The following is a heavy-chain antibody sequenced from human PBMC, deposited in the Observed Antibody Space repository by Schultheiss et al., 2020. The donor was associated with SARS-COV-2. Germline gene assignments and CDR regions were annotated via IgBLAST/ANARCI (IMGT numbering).Heavy chain of an antibody. D-gene: IGHD2-15*01. Sequence: ASVKVSCKASGYSFSGYYIHWVRQAPGQGLEWMGWINPNSGDTNYSQKFQGRVTMTRAASISATYMELSRLRSDDTAMYFCARDQCSEVSCPLFRFWGQGAPVTVSS. CDR1: GYSFSGYY. CDR3: ARDQCSEVSCPLFRF. V-gene: IGHV1-2*02. CDR2: INPNSGDT. J-gene: IGHJ4*02.